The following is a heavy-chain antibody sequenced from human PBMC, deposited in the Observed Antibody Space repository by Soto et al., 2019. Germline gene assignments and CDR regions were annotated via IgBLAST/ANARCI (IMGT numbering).Heavy chain of an antibody. D-gene: IGHD3-10*01. J-gene: IGHJ4*02. V-gene: IGHV3-66*01. Sequence: GGSLRLSCAASGFTVSSNYMSWVRQAPGKGLEWVSVIYSGGSTYYADSVKGRFTISRDNSKNTLYLQMNSLRAEDTAVYYCAIFVTRGVGPSPFDFWGQGTLVPVS. CDR2: IYSGGST. CDR1: GFTVSSNY. CDR3: AIFVTRGVGPSPFDF.